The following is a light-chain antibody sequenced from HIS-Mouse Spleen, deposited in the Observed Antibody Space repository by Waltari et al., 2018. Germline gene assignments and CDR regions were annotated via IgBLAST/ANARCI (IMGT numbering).Light chain of an antibody. J-gene: IGLJ3*02. CDR1: NSNIGSTT. V-gene: IGLV1-44*01. Sequence: QSVLTQPPSASGTPGQRVTISCSGSNSNIGSTTLNWYQQLPGTAPKLPIYSNNQRPSGVPDRFSGSKSGTSASLAISGLQSEDEADYYCAAWDDSLNGWVFGGGTKLTVL. CDR2: SNN. CDR3: AAWDDSLNGWV.